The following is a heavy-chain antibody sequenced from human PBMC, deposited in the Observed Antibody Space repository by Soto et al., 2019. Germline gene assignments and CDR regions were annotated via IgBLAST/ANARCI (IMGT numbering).Heavy chain of an antibody. Sequence: SETLSLTCTVSGGSISSYYWSWIRQPPGKGLEWIGYIYYSGSTNYNPSLKSRVTISVDTSKNQFSLKLSSVTAADTAVYYCASYGSGSHWPPYYYYGMDVWGQGTTVT. J-gene: IGHJ6*02. CDR2: IYYSGST. V-gene: IGHV4-59*08. D-gene: IGHD3-10*01. CDR3: ASYGSGSHWPPYYYYGMDV. CDR1: GGSISSYY.